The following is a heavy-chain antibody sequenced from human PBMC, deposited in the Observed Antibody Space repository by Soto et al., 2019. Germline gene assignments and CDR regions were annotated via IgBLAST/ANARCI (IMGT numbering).Heavy chain of an antibody. J-gene: IGHJ1*01. CDR3: AMDYGDRPEYFKH. Sequence: QVQLVQSGPDLKRPGASMKVSCKASGYTFTSYGISWVRKAPGQGLEWMAWISPLKGRTQYSQKAQGRVTLSTDTSSNTAYMEMTTLRVDDTAVYYCAMDYGDRPEYFKHWGQGTLVTVS. D-gene: IGHD4-17*01. CDR2: ISPLKGRT. V-gene: IGHV1-18*04. CDR1: GYTFTSYG.